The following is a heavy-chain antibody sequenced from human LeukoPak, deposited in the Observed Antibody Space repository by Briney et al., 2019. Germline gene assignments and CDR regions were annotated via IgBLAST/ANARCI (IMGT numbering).Heavy chain of an antibody. CDR1: GGSIRSSGYY. V-gene: IGHV4-39*01. J-gene: IGHJ6*03. CDR3: ATRSYFYHYMDV. CDR2: VYYSGSS. Sequence: PSETLPLTCTVSGGSIRSSGYYWGWIRQPPGKGLEWIGSVYYSGSSYCNPSLKSRVTISVDSSKSQFSLKVTSVTAADTAIYYCATRSYFYHYMDVWGKGTTVTVSS.